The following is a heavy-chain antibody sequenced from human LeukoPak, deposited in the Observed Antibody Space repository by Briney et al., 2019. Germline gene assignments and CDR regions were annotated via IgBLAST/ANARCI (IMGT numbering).Heavy chain of an antibody. V-gene: IGHV4-59*01. CDR1: GGSISSYY. CDR3: ARYGDCSGGSCYPTEAFDI. D-gene: IGHD2-15*01. Sequence: SETLSLTCTVSGGSISSYYWSWIRQPPGRGLEGIGYIYYSGSTNYNPSLKSRVTISVDTSKNQFSLKLSSVTAADTAVYYCARYGDCSGGSCYPTEAFDIWGQGTMVTVSS. CDR2: IYYSGST. J-gene: IGHJ3*02.